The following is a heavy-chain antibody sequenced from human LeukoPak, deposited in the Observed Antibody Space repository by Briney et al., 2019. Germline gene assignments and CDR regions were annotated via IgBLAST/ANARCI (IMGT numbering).Heavy chain of an antibody. D-gene: IGHD5-12*01. CDR1: GGSISSYY. CDR2: IYTSGST. V-gene: IGHV4-4*07. CDR3: ARVAGYGGYDY. Sequence: VQPSETLSLACPVSGGSISSYYWSWIRQPAGKGLEWIGRIYTSGSTNYNPSLKSRVTMSVDTSKNQFSPKLSSVTAADTAVYYCARVAGYGGYDYWGQGTLVTVSS. J-gene: IGHJ4*02.